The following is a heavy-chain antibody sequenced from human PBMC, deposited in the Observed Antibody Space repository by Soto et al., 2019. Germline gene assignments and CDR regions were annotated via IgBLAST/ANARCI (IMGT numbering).Heavy chain of an antibody. CDR2: INHSGST. J-gene: IGHJ6*02. V-gene: IGHV4-34*01. D-gene: IGHD3-10*01. Sequence: SETLSLTCAVYGGSFSGYYWSWIRQPPGKGLEWIGEINHSGSTNYNPSLKSRVSISVDTSKNQFSLKLSSVTAADTAVYYCARGRPYGSGSYPYYYYYYGMDVWGQGTTVTVSS. CDR3: ARGRPYGSGSYPYYYYYYGMDV. CDR1: GGSFSGYY.